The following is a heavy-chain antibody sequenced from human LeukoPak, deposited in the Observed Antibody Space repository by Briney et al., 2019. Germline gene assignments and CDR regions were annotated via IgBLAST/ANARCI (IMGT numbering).Heavy chain of an antibody. CDR3: ARGILSGDAFDI. Sequence: ASVKVSCKASGYTFTSHDINWVRQATGQGLEWMGWMNPNSGNTGYVQKFQGRVTMTRNTSISTAYMELSSLRSEDTAVYYCARGILSGDAFDIWGQGTMVTVSS. J-gene: IGHJ3*02. CDR2: MNPNSGNT. CDR1: GYTFTSHD. V-gene: IGHV1-8*01. D-gene: IGHD1-26*01.